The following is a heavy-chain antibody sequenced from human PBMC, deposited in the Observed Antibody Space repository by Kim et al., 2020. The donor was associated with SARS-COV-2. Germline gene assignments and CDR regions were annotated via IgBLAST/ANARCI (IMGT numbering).Heavy chain of an antibody. D-gene: IGHD6-13*01. CDR3: ARVGGAAAGYH. Sequence: GGSLRLSCAASGFTFSSYNMNWVRQAPGKVLEWVSYIRSSSSTIYYADSVNGRFTISRDNAKNSLYLQMNSLRAEDTAVYYCARVGGAAAGYHWGQGTLVTVSS. V-gene: IGHV3-48*04. CDR2: IRSSSSTI. J-gene: IGHJ4*02. CDR1: GFTFSSYN.